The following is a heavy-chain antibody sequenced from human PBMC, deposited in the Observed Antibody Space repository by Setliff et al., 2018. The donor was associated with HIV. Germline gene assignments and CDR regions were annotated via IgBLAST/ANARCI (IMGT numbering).Heavy chain of an antibody. CDR3: ASGYNYAYSDY. Sequence: SETLSLTCAVSNYSISSGYYWGWIRQSPGKGLEWIGSMYHSGSTYSNPSLKSRVTMSIDTSKHQLSLKLRSVTAADTAVYYCASGYNYAYSDYWGQGTLVTVSS. CDR2: MYHSGST. CDR1: NYSISSGYY. V-gene: IGHV4-38-2*01. J-gene: IGHJ4*02. D-gene: IGHD5-18*01.